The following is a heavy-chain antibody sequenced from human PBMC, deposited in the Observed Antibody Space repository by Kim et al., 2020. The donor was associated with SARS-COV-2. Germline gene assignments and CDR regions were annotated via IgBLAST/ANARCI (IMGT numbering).Heavy chain of an antibody. J-gene: IGHJ4*02. CDR1: GGSFSGYY. CDR3: ARGLSRSRGEKVAVAGKAD. V-gene: IGHV4-34*01. D-gene: IGHD6-19*01. Sequence: SETLYLTCAVYGGSFSGYYWSWIRQPPGKGLEWIGEINHSGSTNYNPSLKSRVTISVDTSKNQFSLNLSSVTAADTAVYYCARGLSRSRGEKVAVAGKADWGQGTLVTVSS. CDR2: INHSGST.